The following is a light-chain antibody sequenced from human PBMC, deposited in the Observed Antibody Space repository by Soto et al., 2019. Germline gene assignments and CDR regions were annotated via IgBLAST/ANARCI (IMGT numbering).Light chain of an antibody. V-gene: IGLV3-1*01. Sequence: SYDLTQPPSVSVSPGQTASITCSGDKLGDKYACWYQQKPGQSPVLVIYQDSKRPSGIPERFSGSNSGNTATLTISGTQAMDEADYYCQAWDSSIHYVFGTGTKLTVL. CDR2: QDS. J-gene: IGLJ1*01. CDR1: KLGDKY. CDR3: QAWDSSIHYV.